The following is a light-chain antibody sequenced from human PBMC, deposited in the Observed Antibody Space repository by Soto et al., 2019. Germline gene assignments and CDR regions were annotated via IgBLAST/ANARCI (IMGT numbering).Light chain of an antibody. V-gene: IGLV2-8*01. J-gene: IGLJ2*01. CDR1: SSDVGGYNL. Sequence: QSALTQPPSASGSLGQSVTISCTGTSSDVGGYNLVSWYQQHPGKAPKLIIYEVSKRPSGVPDRFSGSKSGNSASLTVSGLQAEDEADYYCSSYAGYKVIFGGGTKLTVL. CDR2: EVS. CDR3: SSYAGYKVI.